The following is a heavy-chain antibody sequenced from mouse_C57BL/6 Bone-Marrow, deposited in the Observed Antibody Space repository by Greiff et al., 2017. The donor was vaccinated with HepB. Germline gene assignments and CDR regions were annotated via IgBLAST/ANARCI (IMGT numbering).Heavy chain of an antibody. CDR1: GFTFSDAW. CDR2: IRNKANNHAT. V-gene: IGHV6-6*01. J-gene: IGHJ2*01. CDR3: TRVTTVVATSRYFDY. Sequence: EVHLVESGGGLVQPGGSMKLSCAASGFTFSDAWMDWVRQSPEKGLEWVAEIRNKANNHATYYAESVKGRFTISRDDSKSSVYLQMNSLRAEDTGIYYCTRVTTVVATSRYFDYWGQGTTLTVSS. D-gene: IGHD1-1*01.